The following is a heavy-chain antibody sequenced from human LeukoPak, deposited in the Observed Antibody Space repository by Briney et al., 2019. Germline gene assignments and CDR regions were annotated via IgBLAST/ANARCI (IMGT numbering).Heavy chain of an antibody. J-gene: IGHJ3*02. CDR1: GGSISSAGYS. D-gene: IGHD2-15*01. V-gene: IGHV4-39*01. CDR3: ARSADPSFYGSGGSDTFDI. CDR2: LCCSGST. Sequence: SETLSLTCAVSGGSISSAGYSWAWVRQPPGKRLEWIGSLCCSGSTLCNPSLKSRVTISVDSSKNQLSLELSSVTAADTAIYYCARSADPSFYGSGGSDTFDIWGQGTMATVSS.